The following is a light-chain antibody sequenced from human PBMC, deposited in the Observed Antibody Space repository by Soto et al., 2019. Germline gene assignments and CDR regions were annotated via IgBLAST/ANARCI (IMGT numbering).Light chain of an antibody. J-gene: IGKJ5*01. CDR1: QGISTL. V-gene: IGKV1-13*02. CDR3: QHFKSFPIT. Sequence: AVQVTQSPSSLSASVGDRATITCRASQGISTLLAWYQQKPGKAPKVLIYESSLLQSGVPSRFSGSGSGTDFTLTISSLQPEDFATYYCQHFKSFPITFGQGTRLEI. CDR2: ESS.